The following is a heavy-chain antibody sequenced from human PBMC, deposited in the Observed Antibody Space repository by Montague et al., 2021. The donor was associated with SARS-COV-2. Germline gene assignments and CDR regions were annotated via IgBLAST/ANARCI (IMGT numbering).Heavy chain of an antibody. J-gene: IGHJ3*02. CDR1: GFTFSSYE. CDR3: ASRGLITMVRDAFDI. V-gene: IGHV3-48*03. D-gene: IGHD3-10*01. Sequence: SLRLSCAASGFTFSSYEMNWVRQAPGKGLEWVSYISSSGSTIYYADSVKGRFTISRDNAKNSLYLQMNSLRAEDTAVYCCASRGLITMVRDAFDIWGQGTMVTVSS. CDR2: ISSSGSTI.